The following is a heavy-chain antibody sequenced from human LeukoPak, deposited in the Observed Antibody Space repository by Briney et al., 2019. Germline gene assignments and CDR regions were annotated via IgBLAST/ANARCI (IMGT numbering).Heavy chain of an antibody. CDR2: INPNSGGT. Sequence: GASVKVSCKASGYTFTGYYMHWVRQAPGQGLEWMRWINPNSGGTNYAQKFQGRVTMTRDTSISTAYMELSRLRADDTAVYYCARNRNAVVVVAATNSPDYWGQGTLVTVSS. V-gene: IGHV1-2*02. CDR3: ARNRNAVVVVAATNSPDY. D-gene: IGHD2-15*01. J-gene: IGHJ4*02. CDR1: GYTFTGYY.